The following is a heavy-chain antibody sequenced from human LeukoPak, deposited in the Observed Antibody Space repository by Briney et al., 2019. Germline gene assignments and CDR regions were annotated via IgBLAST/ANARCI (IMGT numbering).Heavy chain of an antibody. CDR3: ARDGYSGYDYGGSYNMLDY. V-gene: IGHV4-59*01. D-gene: IGHD5-12*01. CDR1: GGSISSYY. CDR2: IYYSGST. Sequence: SETLSLTCTVFGGSISSYYWSWIRQRPGKGLEWIGYIYYSGSTDYNPSLKSRVTILVDTSKNQFSLKLSSVTAADTAVYYCARDGYSGYDYGGSYNMLDYWGQGTLVTVSS. J-gene: IGHJ4*02.